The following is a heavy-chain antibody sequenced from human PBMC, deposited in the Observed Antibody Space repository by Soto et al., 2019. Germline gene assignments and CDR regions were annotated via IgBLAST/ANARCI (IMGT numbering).Heavy chain of an antibody. Sequence: SETLSLTCTVSGGSINSYWWSWIRQPAGKGLEWIGRVYSSGTTDYNPSLNSRATMSVETSKNQFSLKLSSVTAADTAVYYCARDIASYAYGEGYWGQGIQVTVSS. CDR2: VYSSGTT. CDR1: GGSINSYW. D-gene: IGHD2-21*01. CDR3: ARDIASYAYGEGY. V-gene: IGHV4-4*07. J-gene: IGHJ4*02.